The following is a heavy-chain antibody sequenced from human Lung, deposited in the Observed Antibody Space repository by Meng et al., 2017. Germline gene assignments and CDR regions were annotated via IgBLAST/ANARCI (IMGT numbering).Heavy chain of an antibody. CDR3: ARALGPTTMMTY. CDR1: GVTLRGSA. D-gene: IGHD3-22*01. Sequence: SGAQMNDAGAMVTFSCSATGVTLRGSAISGLRQATGQGLEWPGGIIHLFDTTHYAQHFQGRVSITADESTRTAYMELSSLRSEDTAVYYCARALGPTTMMTYWGQGTLVTVSS. V-gene: IGHV1-69*01. CDR2: IIHLFDTT. J-gene: IGHJ4*02.